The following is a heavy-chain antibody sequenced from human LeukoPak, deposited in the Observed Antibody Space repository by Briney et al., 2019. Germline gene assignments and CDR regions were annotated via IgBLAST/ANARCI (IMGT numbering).Heavy chain of an antibody. CDR1: GGSISSGGYY. CDR3: ARAKYDILTGRYCMVV. D-gene: IGHD3-9*01. J-gene: IGHJ6*01. Sequence: SETLSLTCTVSGGSISSGGYYWSWIRQHPGKGLEWIGYIYYSGSTYYNPSRKSRVTISVDTSKNQFSLKMSSVTAADTAGYCWARAKYDILTGRYCMVVSGQRDTGTVSP. V-gene: IGHV4-31*03. CDR2: IYYSGST.